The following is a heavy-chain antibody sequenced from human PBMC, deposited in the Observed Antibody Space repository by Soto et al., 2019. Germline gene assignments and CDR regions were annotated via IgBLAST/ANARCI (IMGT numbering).Heavy chain of an antibody. Sequence: ASVKVSCKVSGYTLTELSMHWVRQAPGKGLEWMGGFDPEDGETIYAQKFQGRVTMTEDTSTDTAYMELSSLRSEDTAVYYCATRIAAAGKLYYYYYGMDVWGQGTTVTVS. CDR2: FDPEDGET. V-gene: IGHV1-24*01. CDR1: GYTLTELS. CDR3: ATRIAAAGKLYYYYYGMDV. D-gene: IGHD6-13*01. J-gene: IGHJ6*02.